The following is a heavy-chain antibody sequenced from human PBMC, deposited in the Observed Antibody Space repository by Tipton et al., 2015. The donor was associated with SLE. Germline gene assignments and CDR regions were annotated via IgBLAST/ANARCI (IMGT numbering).Heavy chain of an antibody. J-gene: IGHJ4*02. V-gene: IGHV4-34*08. CDR2: INHSGST. Sequence: LRLSCAASGFTFSGYVWSWIRQPPGKGLEWIGEINHSGSTNYNPSLKNRVTTTVETSKNQFSLKLSTVTAADTAVDYCAPRCPTYYYGAGCDSPANWGQGTRVTVSS. CDR3: APRCPTYYYGAGCDSPAN. D-gene: IGHD3-10*01. CDR1: GFTFSGYV.